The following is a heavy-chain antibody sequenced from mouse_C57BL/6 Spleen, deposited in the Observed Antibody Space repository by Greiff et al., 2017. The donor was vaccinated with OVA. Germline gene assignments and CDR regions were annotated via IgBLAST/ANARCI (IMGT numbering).Heavy chain of an antibody. Sequence: QVQLQQSGAELARPGASVKLSCKASGYTFTSYGISWVKQRTGQGLEWIGEIYPRSGNTYYNEKFKGKATLTADKSSSTAYMELRSLTSEDSAVYFCASSGCYGSSYGGYFDYWGQGNTLTVSS. V-gene: IGHV1-81*01. CDR3: ASSGCYGSSYGGYFDY. CDR2: IYPRSGNT. CDR1: GYTFTSYG. D-gene: IGHD1-1*01. J-gene: IGHJ2*01.